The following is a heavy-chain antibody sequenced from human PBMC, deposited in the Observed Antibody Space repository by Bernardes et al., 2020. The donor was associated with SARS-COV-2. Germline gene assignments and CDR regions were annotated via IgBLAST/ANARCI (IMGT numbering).Heavy chain of an antibody. D-gene: IGHD1-26*01. CDR3: ARGRAEWGC. CDR1: GFTFSGYW. CDR2: IKQDGSEK. Sequence: GGSLRLSCAASGFTFSGYWMSWVRQAPGKGLEWVANIKQDGSEKYYVDSVKGRFTISRDNAKNSLYLQMNSLRAEDTAVYYCARGRAEWGCWGQGTLVTVSS. V-gene: IGHV3-7*03. J-gene: IGHJ4*02.